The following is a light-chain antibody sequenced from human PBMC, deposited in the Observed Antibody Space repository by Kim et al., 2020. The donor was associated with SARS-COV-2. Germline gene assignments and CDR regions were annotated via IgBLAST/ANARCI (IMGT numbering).Light chain of an antibody. CDR3: RQYDNYPLT. V-gene: IGKV1-5*03. CDR2: QAS. J-gene: IGKJ4*01. Sequence: SPSVGNTVTMTCRASQSISRWLAWYQQTAGKAPKLLIYQASILASGVPSRFSGGGSATEFSLTISSLQPDDFAAYYCRQYDNYPLTFGGGTKLEI. CDR1: QSISRW.